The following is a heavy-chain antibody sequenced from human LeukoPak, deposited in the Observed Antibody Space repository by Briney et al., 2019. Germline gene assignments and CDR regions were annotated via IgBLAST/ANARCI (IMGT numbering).Heavy chain of an antibody. D-gene: IGHD4-17*01. V-gene: IGHV3-30*18. Sequence: GGSLRLSCAASGFTFSSYGMHWVRQAPGKGLEWVAVISYDGSNKYYADSVKGRFTISRDNSKNTLYLQMNSLRAEDTAVYYCAKDRYGVSDYWGQGTLVTVSS. CDR2: ISYDGSNK. CDR3: AKDRYGVSDY. J-gene: IGHJ4*02. CDR1: GFTFSSYG.